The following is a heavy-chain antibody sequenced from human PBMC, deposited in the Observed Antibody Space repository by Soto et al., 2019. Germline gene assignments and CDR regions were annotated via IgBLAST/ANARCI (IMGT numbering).Heavy chain of an antibody. J-gene: IGHJ3*02. CDR3: VKEGRSSTSCNTGCAFDI. CDR1: GFTSWDYD. D-gene: IGHD2-2*02. CDR2: ISRSGNTM. Sequence: GGSLRLSCAASGFTSWDYDMSWIRQAPGKGLEWVSYISRSGNTMYYGDYVKGRFTISRDNAENSVFLQMISLRAEDTAVYYCVKEGRSSTSCNTGCAFDIWGQGTMVTVSS. V-gene: IGHV3-11*01.